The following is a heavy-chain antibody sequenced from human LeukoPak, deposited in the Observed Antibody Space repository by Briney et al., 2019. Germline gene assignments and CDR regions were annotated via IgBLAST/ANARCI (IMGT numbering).Heavy chain of an antibody. CDR1: GFTFSSYG. D-gene: IGHD6-19*01. Sequence: GGSLRLSCAASGFTFSSYGMHWVRQAPGKGLEWVAVISYDGSNKYYADSVKGRFTISRDNSKNTLYLQMNSLRAEHTAVYYCAKDFYSSGWYDLDYWGQGTLVTVSS. CDR2: ISYDGSNK. V-gene: IGHV3-30*18. J-gene: IGHJ4*02. CDR3: AKDFYSSGWYDLDY.